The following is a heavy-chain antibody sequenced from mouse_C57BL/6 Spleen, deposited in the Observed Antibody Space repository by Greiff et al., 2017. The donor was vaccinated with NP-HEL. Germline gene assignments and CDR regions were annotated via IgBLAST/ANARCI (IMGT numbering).Heavy chain of an antibody. D-gene: IGHD2-4*01. V-gene: IGHV3-6*01. CDR3: ARDYDYDYFDY. Sequence: VQLQQSGPGLVKPSQSLSLTCSVTGYSITSGYYWNWIRQFPGNKLEWMGYISYDGSNNYNPSLKNRISITRDTSKNQFFLKLNSVTTEDTATYYCARDYDYDYFDYWGQGTTLTVSS. J-gene: IGHJ2*01. CDR2: ISYDGSN. CDR1: GYSITSGYY.